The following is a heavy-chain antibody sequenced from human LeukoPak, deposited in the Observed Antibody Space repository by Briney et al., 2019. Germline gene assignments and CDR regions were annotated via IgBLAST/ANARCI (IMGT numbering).Heavy chain of an antibody. CDR1: GYTFTSYD. Sequence: ASVKVSCKASGYTFTSYDINWARQATGQGLEWMGWMNPNSGNTGYAQKFQGRVTMTRNTSISTAYMELSSLRSEDTAVYYCARGDYDSSGYYPYYYYYYGMDVWGQGTTVTVSS. CDR3: ARGDYDSSGYYPYYYYYYGMDV. J-gene: IGHJ6*02. CDR2: MNPNSGNT. D-gene: IGHD3-22*01. V-gene: IGHV1-8*01.